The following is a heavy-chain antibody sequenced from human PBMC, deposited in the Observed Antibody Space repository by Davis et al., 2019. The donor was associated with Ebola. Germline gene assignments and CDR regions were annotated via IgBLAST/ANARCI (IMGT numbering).Heavy chain of an antibody. J-gene: IGHJ4*02. D-gene: IGHD2-8*01. V-gene: IGHV1-2*02. CDR1: GYTFNTYY. Sequence: ASVKVSCKASGYTFNTYYMHWVRQAPGQGLEWMGWINPNSGGTNYAQKFQGRVTMTRDTSISTAYMELSRLRSDDTAVYYCARDVYCTNGVCLGGFDYWGQGTLVTVSS. CDR3: ARDVYCTNGVCLGGFDY. CDR2: INPNSGGT.